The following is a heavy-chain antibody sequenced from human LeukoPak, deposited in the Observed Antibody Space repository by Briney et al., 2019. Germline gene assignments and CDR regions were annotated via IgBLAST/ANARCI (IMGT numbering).Heavy chain of an antibody. D-gene: IGHD3-9*01. J-gene: IGHJ3*02. V-gene: IGHV3-21*01. CDR3: ARVRYYDILTGYSGDAFDI. CDR1: GFTFSSYS. CDR2: ISSSSSYI. Sequence: GGSLRLSCAASGFTFSSYSMNWVRQAPGRGLEWVSSISSSSSYIYYADSVKGRFTISRDNAKNSLYLQMNSLRAEDTAVYYCARVRYYDILTGYSGDAFDIWGQGTMVTVSS.